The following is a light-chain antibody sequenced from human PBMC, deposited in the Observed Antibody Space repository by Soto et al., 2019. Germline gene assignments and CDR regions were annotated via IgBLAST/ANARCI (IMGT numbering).Light chain of an antibody. Sequence: DIPMTQSPSSLSASVGDRVTITCRASQSISSYLNWYQQKPGKAPKLLIYAASSLQSGVPSRFSGSGSGADFTLTISSLQPEDFATYYCQQSYRTVTFGQGTKVEIK. J-gene: IGKJ1*01. CDR3: QQSYRTVT. V-gene: IGKV1-39*01. CDR1: QSISSY. CDR2: AAS.